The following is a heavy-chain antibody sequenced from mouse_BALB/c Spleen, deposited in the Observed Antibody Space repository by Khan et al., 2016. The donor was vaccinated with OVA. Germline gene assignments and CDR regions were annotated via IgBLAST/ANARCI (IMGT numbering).Heavy chain of an antibody. CDR3: ARDGSRYNYAMDY. CDR1: GYSITSDYA. Sequence: EVKLEVSGPGLVKPSQSLSLTCTVTGYSITSDYAWNWIRQFPGNKLEWMGYISYSGSTNYNPSLKSRISITRGTSKNQFFLQLNSVTTEDTATYYCARDGSRYNYAMDYWGQGTSVTVSS. V-gene: IGHV3-2*02. D-gene: IGHD2-3*01. CDR2: ISYSGST. J-gene: IGHJ4*01.